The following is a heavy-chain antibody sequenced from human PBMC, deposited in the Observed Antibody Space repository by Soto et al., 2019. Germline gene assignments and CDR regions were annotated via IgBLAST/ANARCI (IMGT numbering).Heavy chain of an antibody. CDR3: ARDYDFWSGYYYYYYGMDV. CDR2: INPSGGST. D-gene: IGHD3-3*01. CDR1: GYTFTSYY. V-gene: IGHV1-46*01. J-gene: IGHJ6*02. Sequence: ASVKVSCKXSGYTFTSYYMHWVRQAPGQGLEWMGIINPSGGSTSYAQKFQGRVTMTRDTSTSTVYMELSSLRSEDTAVYYCARDYDFWSGYYYYYYGMDVWGQGTTVTVSS.